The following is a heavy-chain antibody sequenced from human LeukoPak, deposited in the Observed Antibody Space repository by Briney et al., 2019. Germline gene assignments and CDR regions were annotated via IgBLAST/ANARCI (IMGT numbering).Heavy chain of an antibody. Sequence: SETLSLTCTVSGGSISSYYWSWIRQPPGKGLEWIGYIYYSGSTNYNPSLKSRVTVSVDTSKNQFSLKLSSVTAADTAVYHCARGRLGVLGKGLVDYWGQGTLVTVSS. CDR3: ARGRLGVLGKGLVDY. CDR2: IYYSGST. V-gene: IGHV4-59*01. J-gene: IGHJ4*02. D-gene: IGHD3-16*01. CDR1: GGSISSYY.